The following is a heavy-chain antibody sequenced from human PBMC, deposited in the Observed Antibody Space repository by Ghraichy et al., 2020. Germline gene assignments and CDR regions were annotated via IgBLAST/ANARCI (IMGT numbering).Heavy chain of an antibody. D-gene: IGHD1-26*01. CDR2: IYTSGST. CDR1: GGSISSYY. J-gene: IGHJ4*02. Sequence: SETLSLTCTVSGGSISSYYWSWIRQPAGKGLEWIGRIYTSGSTNYNPSLKSRVTMSVDTSKNQFSLKLSSVTAADTAVYYCARDNIVGATSHFDYWGQGTLVTVSS. CDR3: ARDNIVGATSHFDY. V-gene: IGHV4-4*07.